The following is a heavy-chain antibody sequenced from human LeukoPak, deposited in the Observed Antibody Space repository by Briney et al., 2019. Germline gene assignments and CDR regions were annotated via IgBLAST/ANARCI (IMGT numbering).Heavy chain of an antibody. CDR3: ASNYSDTYFGSFDI. J-gene: IGHJ3*02. D-gene: IGHD1-26*01. CDR1: GYTFMNYF. CDR2: INPNDGST. V-gene: IGHV1-46*01. Sequence: ASVKVSCKTSGYTFMNYFIHWVRQSPGQPLEWMGVINPNDGSTNYAQKFQGRVTMTRDTSTSTLYMELSSLRSDDTAVYYCASNYSDTYFGSFDIWGQGTMVTVSS.